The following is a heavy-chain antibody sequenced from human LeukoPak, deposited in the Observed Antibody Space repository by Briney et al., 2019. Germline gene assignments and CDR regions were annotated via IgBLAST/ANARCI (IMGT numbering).Heavy chain of an antibody. J-gene: IGHJ6*03. CDR3: ARRATGLSYYYMDV. D-gene: IGHD5-24*01. V-gene: IGHV3-48*04. Sequence: GGSLRLSCAASGFTFSSYSMNWVRQAPGKGLEWVSYISSSSSTIYYADSVKGRFTISRDNAKNSLYLQMNSLRAEDTAVYYCARRATGLSYYYMDVGGKGPTVTVSS. CDR1: GFTFSSYS. CDR2: ISSSSSTI.